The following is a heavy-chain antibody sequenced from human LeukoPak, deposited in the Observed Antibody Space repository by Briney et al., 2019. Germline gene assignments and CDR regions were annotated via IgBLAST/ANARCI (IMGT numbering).Heavy chain of an antibody. Sequence: PGGSLRLSCAASGFTFSSSWLHWVRQAPGKGLVWVSRINSVGTSTVYADSVRGRFTISRDNAKNSLYLQMNSLRAEDTAVYYCGRDAMRGGDYDYWGLGTLVTVSS. CDR3: GRDAMRGGDYDY. J-gene: IGHJ4*02. V-gene: IGHV3-74*01. D-gene: IGHD3-16*01. CDR2: INSVGTST. CDR1: GFTFSSSW.